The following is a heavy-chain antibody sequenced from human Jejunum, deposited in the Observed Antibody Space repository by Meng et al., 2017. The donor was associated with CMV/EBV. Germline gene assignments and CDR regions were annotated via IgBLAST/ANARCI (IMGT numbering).Heavy chain of an antibody. Sequence: QVQLLQSGAEVKKPGAPVKVSCKASGYNFIYYGISWVRQAPGQGLEWMGWINVDNGYTKYAQKFQGRVTMTTDTSTSTAYMELRSLRSDDMAVYYCARGAYNWNDRAWYFGGQGTLVTVS. CDR1: GYNFIYYG. D-gene: IGHD1-20*01. J-gene: IGHJ4*02. CDR3: ARGAYNWNDRAWYF. V-gene: IGHV1-18*03. CDR2: INVDNGYT.